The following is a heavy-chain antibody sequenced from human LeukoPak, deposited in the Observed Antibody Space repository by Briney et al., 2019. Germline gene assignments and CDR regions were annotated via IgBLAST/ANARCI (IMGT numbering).Heavy chain of an antibody. CDR3: TRERSTVTFDY. D-gene: IGHD4-17*01. CDR2: VYYNGLT. CDR1: GGSISPHY. J-gene: IGHJ4*02. V-gene: IGHV4-59*11. Sequence: SQTLSLTCTVSGGSISPHYWTWIRQTPGKGLEWIGYVYYNGLTSYNASLRSRLILSVDTARNQVSLKLTSVTAADTAVYYCTRERSTVTFDYWGQGTLVTVSS.